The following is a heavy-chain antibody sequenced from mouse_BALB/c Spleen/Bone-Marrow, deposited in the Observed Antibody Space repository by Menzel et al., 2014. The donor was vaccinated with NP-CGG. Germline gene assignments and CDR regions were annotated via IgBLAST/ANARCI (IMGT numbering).Heavy chain of an antibody. J-gene: IGHJ4*01. D-gene: IGHD2-10*02. CDR1: GYTFTSYV. Sequence: LQLQQSGPELVKPGASVKMSCKASGYTFTSYVMHWVKQKPGQGLEWIGYINPYNDGTKYNEKFKGKATLTSDKSSSTAYMELSSLTSEDSAVYYCARGGYGNVYYAMDYWGQGTSVTVSS. V-gene: IGHV1-14*01. CDR3: ARGGYGNVYYAMDY. CDR2: INPYNDGT.